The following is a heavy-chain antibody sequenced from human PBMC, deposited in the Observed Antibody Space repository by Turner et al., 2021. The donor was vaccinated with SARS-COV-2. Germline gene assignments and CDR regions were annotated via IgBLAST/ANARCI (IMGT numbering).Heavy chain of an antibody. V-gene: IGHV3-53*01. CDR1: GFTVSSNY. Sequence: EVQLVESGGGLIQPGGSLRLSCAASGFTVSSNYMNWVRQAPGKGLEWVSIIYSGGSTYYADSVKGRFTISRDNSKNTLYLQMNSLRAEDTAVYYCARGHVPAASNFYYYYYYGMDVWGQGTTVTVSS. J-gene: IGHJ6*02. D-gene: IGHD2-2*01. CDR3: ARGHVPAASNFYYYYYYGMDV. CDR2: IYSGGST.